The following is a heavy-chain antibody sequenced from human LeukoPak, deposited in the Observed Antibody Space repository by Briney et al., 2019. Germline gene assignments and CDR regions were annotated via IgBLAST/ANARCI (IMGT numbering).Heavy chain of an antibody. D-gene: IGHD3-3*01. V-gene: IGHV3-7*01. CDR1: GFTFSTYW. CDR3: ARGSSATY. J-gene: IGHJ4*02. CDR2: IKHDGSER. Sequence: GGSLRLSCVASGFTFSTYWMTWVRQAPGKGLEWVANIKHDGSERNYVDSVRGRFTISRDNAKNSLYLQMNSLRAEDTAVYYCARGSSATYWGQGTLVTVSS.